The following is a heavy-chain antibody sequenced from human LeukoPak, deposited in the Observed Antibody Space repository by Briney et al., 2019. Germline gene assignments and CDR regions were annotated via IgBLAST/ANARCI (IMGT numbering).Heavy chain of an antibody. CDR2: ISYDGSNK. V-gene: IGHV3-30-3*01. CDR1: GFTFSSYA. Sequence: GGSLRLSCAASGFTFSSYAMHWVRQAPGKGREWVAVISYDGSNKYYADSVKGRFTISRDNSKNTLYLQMNSLRAEDTAVYYCARDEGSFDYWGQGTLVTVSS. CDR3: ARDEGSFDY. J-gene: IGHJ4*02.